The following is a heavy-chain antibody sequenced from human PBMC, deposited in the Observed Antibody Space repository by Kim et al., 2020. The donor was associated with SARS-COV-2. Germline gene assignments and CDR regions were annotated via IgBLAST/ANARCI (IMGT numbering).Heavy chain of an antibody. D-gene: IGHD2-2*01. V-gene: IGHV3-7*03. CDR3: ARTSSAYFDY. Sequence: SETSYVDSAQGRFTISRDNAKSSLYLQMNSLRADDTAVYYCARTSSAYFDYWGQGTLVTVSS. CDR2: SET. J-gene: IGHJ4*02.